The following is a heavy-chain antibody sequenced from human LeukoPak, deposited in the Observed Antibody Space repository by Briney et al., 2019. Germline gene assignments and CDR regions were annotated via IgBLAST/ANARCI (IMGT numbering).Heavy chain of an antibody. Sequence: GAPVKVSCKASGYTFTGYYMHWVRQAPGQGLEWMGWINPNSGGTNYAQKFQGRVTMTRDTSISTVYMELSRLRSDDTAVYYCARAPNPLRYFDYWGQGTLVTVSS. CDR1: GYTFTGYY. CDR2: INPNSGGT. J-gene: IGHJ4*02. V-gene: IGHV1-2*02. D-gene: IGHD3-9*01. CDR3: ARAPNPLRYFDY.